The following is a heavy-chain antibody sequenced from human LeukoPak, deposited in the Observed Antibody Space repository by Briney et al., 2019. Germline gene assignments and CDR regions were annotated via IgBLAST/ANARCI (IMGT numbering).Heavy chain of an antibody. CDR2: ISGSGGST. V-gene: IGHV3-23*01. D-gene: IGHD2-2*01. CDR1: GFTFSSYA. J-gene: IGHJ4*02. CDR3: AINIVVVPAAMRGGDY. Sequence: GGSLRLSCAASGFTFSSYATSWVRQAPGKGLEWASAISGSGGSTYYAGSVKGRFTISRDNSKNTLYLQMNSLRAEDTAVYYCAINIVVVPAAMRGGDYWGQGTLVTVSS.